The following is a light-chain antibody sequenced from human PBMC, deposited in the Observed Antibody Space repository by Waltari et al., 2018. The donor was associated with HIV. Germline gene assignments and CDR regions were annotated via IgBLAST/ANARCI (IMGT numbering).Light chain of an antibody. CDR3: QQSHTLPWT. Sequence: DIVMTQSPDYLAVSLGERATINCKSSHSVLYYSNNKNYLAWYQQKPGQSPNLLRYWASTRESGVPDRFTGSGSGTHFTLTISSLQAEDVAIYYCQQSHTLPWTFGHGTRVEIK. CDR2: WAS. CDR1: HSVLYYSNNKNY. J-gene: IGKJ1*01. V-gene: IGKV4-1*01.